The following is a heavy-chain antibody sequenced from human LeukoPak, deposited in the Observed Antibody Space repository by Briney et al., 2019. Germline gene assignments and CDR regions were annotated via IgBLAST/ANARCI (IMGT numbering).Heavy chain of an antibody. J-gene: IGHJ4*02. CDR1: GYTFTGYY. Sequence: ASVKVSCKASGYTFTGYYMHWVRQAPGQGLEWMGWINPNSGGTNYAQKFQGRVTMTRDTSISTAYMELSRLRSDDTAVYYCARDNIVVVVAATPEYYFDYWGQGTLVTVSS. D-gene: IGHD2-15*01. CDR2: INPNSGGT. V-gene: IGHV1-2*02. CDR3: ARDNIVVVVAATPEYYFDY.